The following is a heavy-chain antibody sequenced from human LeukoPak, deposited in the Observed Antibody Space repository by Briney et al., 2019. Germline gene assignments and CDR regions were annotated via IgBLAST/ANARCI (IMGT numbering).Heavy chain of an antibody. D-gene: IGHD3-22*01. J-gene: IGHJ4*02. CDR2: IYNSGST. V-gene: IGHV4-30-4*01. CDR3: AGADYYDSSGYYSQFDY. Sequence: SETLSLTCTVSGGSISSGDSYWSWIRQPPGKGLEWIGYIYNSGSTYYNPSLKSRVTISVDTSKNQFSLRLSSVTAADTAVYYCAGADYYDSSGYYSQFDYWGQGALVTVSS. CDR1: GGSISSGDSY.